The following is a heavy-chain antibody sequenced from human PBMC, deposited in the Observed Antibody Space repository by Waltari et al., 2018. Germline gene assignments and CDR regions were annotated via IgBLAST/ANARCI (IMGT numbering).Heavy chain of an antibody. V-gene: IGHV4-4*07. CDR1: GGSISSYY. Sequence: QVQLQESGPGLVKPSETLSLTCTVPGGSISSYYWSWIRPPAGEGLEWIGRIYTPGRANYNPSLKSRLTMSADTSKSQFSLKLSSVTAADTAVYYCARVGGSHAPESGAFDIWGQGTMVTVSS. D-gene: IGHD1-26*01. CDR2: IYTPGRA. J-gene: IGHJ3*02. CDR3: ARVGGSHAPESGAFDI.